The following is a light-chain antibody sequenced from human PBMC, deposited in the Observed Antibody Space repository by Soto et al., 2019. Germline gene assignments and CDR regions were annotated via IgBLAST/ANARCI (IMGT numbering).Light chain of an antibody. CDR2: GIS. Sequence: QSALTQPASVSGSPGQSITISCTGTISDFVVYNYVSWYQQHPGKAPKLMIYGISNRPSGVSNRFSGSKSGNTASLTISGLQADDEADYYCSSHTSSSARQVFGTGTKVTVL. V-gene: IGLV2-14*01. J-gene: IGLJ1*01. CDR1: ISDFVVYNY. CDR3: SSHTSSSARQV.